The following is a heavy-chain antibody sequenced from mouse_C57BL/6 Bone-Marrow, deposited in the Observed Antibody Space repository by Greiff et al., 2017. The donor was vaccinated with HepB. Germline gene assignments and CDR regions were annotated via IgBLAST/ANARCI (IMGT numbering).Heavy chain of an antibody. CDR3: ARRDYDGPFAY. J-gene: IGHJ3*01. D-gene: IGHD2-3*01. Sequence: QVTLKVCGPGILQSSQTLSLTCSFSGFSLSTSGMGVSWIRQPSGKGLEWLAHIYWDDDKRYNPSLKSRLTISKDTSRNQVFLKITSVDTADTATYYCARRDYDGPFAYWGQGTLVTVSA. CDR1: GFSLSTSGMG. V-gene: IGHV8-12*01. CDR2: IYWDDDK.